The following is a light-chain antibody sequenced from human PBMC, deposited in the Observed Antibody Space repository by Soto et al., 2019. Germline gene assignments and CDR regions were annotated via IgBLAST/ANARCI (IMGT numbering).Light chain of an antibody. CDR1: SSDVGGYNY. CDR2: DVS. CDR3: CSYTSSFTAV. J-gene: IGLJ2*01. Sequence: QSVLTQPASVSGSPGQSLTISCTGTSSDVGGYNYVSWYQRRPGKAPKLMIYDVSNRPSGVSNRFSGSKSGSTASLTISGLQTEDEADYYCCSYTSSFTAVFGGGTKSPS. V-gene: IGLV2-14*01.